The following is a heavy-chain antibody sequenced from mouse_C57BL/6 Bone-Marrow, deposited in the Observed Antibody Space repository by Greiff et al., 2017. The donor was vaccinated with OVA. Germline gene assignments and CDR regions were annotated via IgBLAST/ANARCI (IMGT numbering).Heavy chain of an antibody. J-gene: IGHJ1*03. CDR3: ARGITTVVGSYWYFDV. Sequence: EVKLMESGGGLVKPGGSLKLSCAASGFTFSSYAMSWVRQTPEKRLEWVATISDGGSYTYYPDNVKGRFTISRDNAKNNLYLQMSHLKSEDTAMYYCARGITTVVGSYWYFDVWGTGTTVTVSS. CDR2: ISDGGSYT. V-gene: IGHV5-4*03. CDR1: GFTFSSYA. D-gene: IGHD1-1*01.